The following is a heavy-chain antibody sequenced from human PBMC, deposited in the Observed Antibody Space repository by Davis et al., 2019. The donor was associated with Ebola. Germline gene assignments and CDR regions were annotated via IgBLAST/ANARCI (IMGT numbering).Heavy chain of an antibody. CDR1: GFTFSTYG. CDR3: VRAGPNFDY. CDR2: INGDSAYF. D-gene: IGHD6-13*01. J-gene: IGHJ4*02. V-gene: IGHV3-21*03. Sequence: GESLKISCAASGFTFSTYGMNWVRQAPGKGLEWVSSINGDSAYFFYGDSVKGRFTISRDNARNSLFLQMNNLRTEDTAVYYCVRAGPNFDYWGQGTVVTVSS.